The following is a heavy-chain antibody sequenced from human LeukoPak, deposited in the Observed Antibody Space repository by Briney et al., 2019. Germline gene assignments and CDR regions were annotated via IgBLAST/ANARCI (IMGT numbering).Heavy chain of an antibody. CDR2: ISSSGSTI. V-gene: IGHV3-48*03. Sequence: PGGSLRLSCAASGFTFSNYEMNWVRQAPGKGLEWVSYISSSGSTIYYADSVKGRFTISRDNAKNSLYLQMNRLRAEDTALYYCASTYDRSGYPDAFDIWGQGTMVTVPS. D-gene: IGHD3-22*01. CDR1: GFTFSNYE. CDR3: ASTYDRSGYPDAFDI. J-gene: IGHJ3*02.